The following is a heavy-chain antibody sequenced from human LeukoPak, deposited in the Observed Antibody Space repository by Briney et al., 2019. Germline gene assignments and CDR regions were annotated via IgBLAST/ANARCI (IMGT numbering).Heavy chain of an antibody. CDR3: ARGLPYVVRGVISYYYGMDV. D-gene: IGHD3-10*01. CDR2: INHSGST. V-gene: IGHV4-34*01. CDR1: GGSFSGYY. Sequence: SETLSLTCAVYGGSFSGYYWSWIRQPPGKGLEWIGEINHSGSTNYNPSLKSRVTISVDTSKNQFSLKLSSVTAADTAVYYCARGLPYVVRGVISYYYGMDVWGKGTTVTVSS. J-gene: IGHJ6*04.